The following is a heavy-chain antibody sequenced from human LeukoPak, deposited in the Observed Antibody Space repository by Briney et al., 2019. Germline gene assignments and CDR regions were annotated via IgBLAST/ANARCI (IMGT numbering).Heavy chain of an antibody. V-gene: IGHV4-59*12. CDR3: ARGYRGGSSGWYGY. D-gene: IGHD6-19*01. Sequence: SETLSLTCTVSGGSISTYYWSWIRQPPGKGLEWIGYIYYSGSTNYNPSLKSRVTISVDTSKNQFSLKLSSVTAADTAVYYCARGYRGGSSGWYGYWGQGTLVTVSS. CDR2: IYYSGST. CDR1: GGSISTYY. J-gene: IGHJ4*02.